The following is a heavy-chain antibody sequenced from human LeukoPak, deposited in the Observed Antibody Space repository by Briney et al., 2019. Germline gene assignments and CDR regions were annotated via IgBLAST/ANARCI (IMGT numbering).Heavy chain of an antibody. CDR3: ARDAEGGTTDY. CDR1: GYTFTSYA. Sequence: APVKVSCKASGYTFTSYAMNWVRQAPGQGLEWMGWINTNTGNPTHAQGFTGRFVFSLDTSVSTAYLQISSLKAEDTAVYYCARDAEGGTTDYWGQGTLVTVSS. CDR2: INTNTGNP. J-gene: IGHJ4*02. D-gene: IGHD1-26*01. V-gene: IGHV7-4-1*02.